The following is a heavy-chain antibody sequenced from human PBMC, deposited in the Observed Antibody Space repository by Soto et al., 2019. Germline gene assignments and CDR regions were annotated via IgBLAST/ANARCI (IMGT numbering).Heavy chain of an antibody. Sequence: EVQLVESGGGLVQPGGSLRLSCAASEFTFSSYWMHWVRQVPGKGPVWVSRINSDGSSTSYADFVKGRFTISRDNAKQTLYLQMNSLGAEDTAVYYCARSRFSIGLDYWGQGTLVTVSS. CDR3: ARSRFSIGLDY. D-gene: IGHD3-3*02. V-gene: IGHV3-74*01. CDR1: EFTFSSYW. J-gene: IGHJ4*02. CDR2: INSDGSST.